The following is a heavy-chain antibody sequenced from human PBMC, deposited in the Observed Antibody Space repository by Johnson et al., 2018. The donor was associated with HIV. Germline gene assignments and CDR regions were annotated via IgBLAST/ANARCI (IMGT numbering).Heavy chain of an antibody. CDR3: VRVELGAFDI. J-gene: IGHJ3*02. CDR2: ISYDGTNK. D-gene: IGHD1-7*01. Sequence: VQLVESGGGVVQPGRSLRLSCAASGFTFSSYGMHWVRQAPGKGLEWVAVISYDGTNKYYAASVKGRFSISRDDPKNTVYLQMNSLKTEDTAVYYCVRVELGAFDIWGQGTMVTVSS. CDR1: GFTFSSYG. V-gene: IGHV3-30*03.